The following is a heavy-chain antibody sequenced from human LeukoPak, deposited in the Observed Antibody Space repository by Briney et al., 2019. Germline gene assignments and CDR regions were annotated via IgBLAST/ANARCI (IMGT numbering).Heavy chain of an antibody. V-gene: IGHV5-51*01. J-gene: IGHJ3*02. CDR1: GYSFTSYW. D-gene: IGHD3-22*01. CDR2: IYPGDSDT. CDR3: ARLGFAVVVPSAFDI. Sequence: GESLKISCKGSGYSFTSYWIGWVRQMPGKGLEWMGIIYPGDSDTRYSPSFQGQVTISADKSISTAYLQWSSLKASDTAMYYCARLGFAVVVPSAFDIWGQGTMVTVSS.